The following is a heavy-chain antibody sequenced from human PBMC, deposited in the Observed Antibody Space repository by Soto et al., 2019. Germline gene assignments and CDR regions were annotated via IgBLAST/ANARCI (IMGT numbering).Heavy chain of an antibody. CDR3: ARDTETLGPRANDALDI. V-gene: IGHV1-3*01. Sequence: GASVKVSCKATGYTFSAYTMNWVRQAPGQSLEWMGWINAGSGNTKYSQNFQGRVSITRDTSASTVYMELTGLTFEDTAVYYCARDTETLGPRANDALDIWGQGTMVTVSS. CDR1: GYTFSAYT. J-gene: IGHJ3*02. CDR2: INAGSGNT. D-gene: IGHD3-3*02.